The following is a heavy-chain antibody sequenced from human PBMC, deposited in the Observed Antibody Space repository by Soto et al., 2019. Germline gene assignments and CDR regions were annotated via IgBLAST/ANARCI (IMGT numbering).Heavy chain of an antibody. J-gene: IGHJ4*02. D-gene: IGHD5-12*01. CDR2: INPNSGDT. Sequence: QVQVLQSGAEVKKPGPSVKVSCKTSGYPFTNHPMRWVRQAPGQGLEWMGWINPNSGDTNYAQKFQGRVTMARDTSISTAYMELRRLRSDDTAVYYCAREGYTGYGNFDYWGQGTLVTVSS. CDR1: GYPFTNHP. CDR3: AREGYTGYGNFDY. V-gene: IGHV1-2*02.